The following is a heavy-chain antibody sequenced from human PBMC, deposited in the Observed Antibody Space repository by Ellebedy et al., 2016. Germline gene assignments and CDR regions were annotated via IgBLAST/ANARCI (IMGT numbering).Heavy chain of an antibody. Sequence: ASVKVSCKASGGTFSSYAISWVRQAPGQGLEWMGRIIPILGIANYAQKFQGRVAITADKSTSTAYMELSSLRSEDTAVYYCARDPDYYDSSERKAFDIWGQGTMVTVSS. V-gene: IGHV1-69*04. CDR1: GGTFSSYA. J-gene: IGHJ3*02. CDR3: ARDPDYYDSSERKAFDI. CDR2: IIPILGIA. D-gene: IGHD3-22*01.